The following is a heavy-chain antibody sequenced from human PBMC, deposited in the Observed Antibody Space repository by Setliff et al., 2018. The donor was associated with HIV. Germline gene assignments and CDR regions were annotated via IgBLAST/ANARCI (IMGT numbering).Heavy chain of an antibody. V-gene: IGHV4-4*09. CDR2: IHTSGST. CDR1: GGSMTNY. D-gene: IGHD3-22*01. J-gene: IGHJ4*02. CDR3: ARVRLTMIMRVDYFDH. Sequence: SETLSLTCTVSGGSMTNYWSWFRQPPGKGLEFIGHIHTSGSTIYNPSLKSRLTLSADTSKNQLSLSLTSVTAADTAVYYCARVRLTMIMRVDYFDHWGQGTLVTVSS.